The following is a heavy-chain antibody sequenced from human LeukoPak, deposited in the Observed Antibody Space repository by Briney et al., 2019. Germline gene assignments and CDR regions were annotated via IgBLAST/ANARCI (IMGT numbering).Heavy chain of an antibody. CDR3: ARWGRAPDSGWFDP. V-gene: IGHV4-4*07. Sequence: PSETLSLTCTVSGDSTSSYYWSWIRQPAGKGLEWIGRIYTSGSTNYNPSLKSRVTMSVDTAKNQFSLNLNSVTAADTAVYYCARWGRAPDSGWFDPWGQGTLVTVSS. CDR1: GDSTSSYY. CDR2: IYTSGST. J-gene: IGHJ5*02. D-gene: IGHD3-10*01.